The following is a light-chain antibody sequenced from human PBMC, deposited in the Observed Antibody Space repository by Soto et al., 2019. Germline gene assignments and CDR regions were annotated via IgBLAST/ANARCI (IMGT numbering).Light chain of an antibody. J-gene: IGKJ1*01. CDR1: QSINAW. CDR3: QQYHRYST. Sequence: DIQMTQAPSTLSASVGGRVTITCRASQSINAWLAWYPQKPGKAPKLLIYDVSTLDSGVPSRFSGSASGTEFTLTISYLESDDFATYYCQQYHRYSTFGQGTKVDIK. CDR2: DVS. V-gene: IGKV1-5*01.